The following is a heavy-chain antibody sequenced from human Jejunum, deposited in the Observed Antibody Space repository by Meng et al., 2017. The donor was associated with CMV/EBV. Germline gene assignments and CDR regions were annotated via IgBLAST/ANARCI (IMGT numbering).Heavy chain of an antibody. CDR1: GTFSGYY. Sequence: GTFSGYYWTWLRQPPGKGLEWLGEISHSGGTSYNPSLRSRLTISVDTSTNQFSLRLTSVTAADTALYYCARSLRDYSGWVKKYHFDYWGQGTLVTVSS. D-gene: IGHD6-19*01. V-gene: IGHV4-34*01. J-gene: IGHJ4*02. CDR3: ARSLRDYSGWVKKYHFDY. CDR2: ISHSGGT.